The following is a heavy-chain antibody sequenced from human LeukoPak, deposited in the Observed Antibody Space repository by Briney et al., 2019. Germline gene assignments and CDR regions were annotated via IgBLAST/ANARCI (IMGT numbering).Heavy chain of an antibody. V-gene: IGHV3-48*04. CDR3: ARDRGSDDYFDY. D-gene: IGHD6-25*01. J-gene: IGHJ4*02. CDR1: GLLFSGYS. CDR2: ISSGSSTI. Sequence: GGSLRLSCAASGLLFSGYSMHWVRQASGKGLEWVSYISSGSSTIYYADSVKGRFTISRDNAKNSLYLQMNSLRAEDTAVYYCARDRGSDDYFDYWGQGTLVTVSS.